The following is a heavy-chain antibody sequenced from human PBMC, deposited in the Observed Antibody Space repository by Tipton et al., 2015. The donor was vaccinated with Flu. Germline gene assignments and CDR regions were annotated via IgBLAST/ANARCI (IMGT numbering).Heavy chain of an antibody. V-gene: IGHV4-59*01. CDR2: LYYSWSP. Sequence: TLSLTCTVSGVSISSYYWSWIRPPPGKGLEWLGCLYYSWSPHYNPSLKSRVTISVDTSKNQFSLKLRSVTAADTAGYYCARDRLGCYDFWRTVDNWFDPWGQGTLVTVSS. J-gene: IGHJ5*02. CDR1: GVSISSYY. D-gene: IGHD3-3*01. CDR3: ARDRLGCYDFWRTVDNWFDP.